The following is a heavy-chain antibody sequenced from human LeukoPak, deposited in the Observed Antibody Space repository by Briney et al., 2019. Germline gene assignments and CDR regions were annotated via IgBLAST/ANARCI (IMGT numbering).Heavy chain of an antibody. CDR2: IYYSGGT. V-gene: IGHV4-59*12. Sequence: PSETLSLTCTVSGGSISSYYWSWIRQPPGKGLEWIGYIYYSGGTNYNPPLKSRVTISVDTSKNQFSLKLSSVTAADTAVYYCARGRLNSLYCGGDCYSDFDYWGQGTLVTVSS. J-gene: IGHJ4*02. CDR1: GGSISSYY. CDR3: ARGRLNSLYCGGDCYSDFDY. D-gene: IGHD2-21*02.